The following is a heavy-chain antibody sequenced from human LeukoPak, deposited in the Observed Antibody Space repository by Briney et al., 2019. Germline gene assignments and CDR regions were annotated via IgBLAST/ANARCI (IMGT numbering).Heavy chain of an antibody. CDR2: IYHSGST. CDR3: ASYAPLYGSGSYFPDAFDI. CDR1: GGSISSSNW. Sequence: PSETLSLTCTVSGGSISSSNWWSWVRQPPGKGLEWIGEIYHSGSTNYNPSLKSRVTISVDKSKNQFSLKLSSVTAADTAVYYCASYAPLYGSGSYFPDAFDIWGQGTMVTVSS. V-gene: IGHV4-4*02. J-gene: IGHJ3*02. D-gene: IGHD3-10*01.